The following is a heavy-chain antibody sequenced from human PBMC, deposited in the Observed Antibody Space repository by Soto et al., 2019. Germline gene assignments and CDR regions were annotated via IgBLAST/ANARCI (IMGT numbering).Heavy chain of an antibody. V-gene: IGHV3-23*01. Sequence: PGGSLRLSCEGSGFTFSSYAMSWVRQAPGRGLEWVSSMSGSSSTTYYADSVRGRFTISRDRSKNTLYLQMSSLRAEDTALYYCAKNQERELPRVIDFWGQGTLVTVSS. CDR3: AKNQERELPRVIDF. D-gene: IGHD1-7*01. J-gene: IGHJ4*02. CDR2: MSGSSSTT. CDR1: GFTFSSYA.